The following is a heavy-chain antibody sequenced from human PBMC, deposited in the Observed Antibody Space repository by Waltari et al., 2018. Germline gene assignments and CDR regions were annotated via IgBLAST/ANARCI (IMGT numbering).Heavy chain of an antibody. D-gene: IGHD3-10*01. J-gene: IGHJ4*02. CDR3: ARHLGSGTYPFDY. CDR2: IYYSGRT. Sequence: QVQLQESGPGLVKPSETLSPTCTVSGGSISGYYWSWIRQPPGKGMEWMGYIYYSGRTNYNPSLKGGVTISVDTSKNKFSLKLSSVTAADTAVYYCARHLGSGTYPFDYWGQGTLVTVSS. V-gene: IGHV4-59*01. CDR1: GGSISGYY.